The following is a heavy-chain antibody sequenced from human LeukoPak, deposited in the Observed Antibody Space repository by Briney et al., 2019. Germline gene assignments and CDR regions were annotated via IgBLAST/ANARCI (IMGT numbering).Heavy chain of an antibody. D-gene: IGHD1-26*01. Sequence: GAPVKVSCKASGYTFSGYYMHWVRQAPGQGLEWMGWLNPNSGGTNYAQKFQGRVTMTSDTSISTGYMELSSLRSEDTAVYYCARMRDLVGTSPLGYWGQGTLVTVSS. CDR3: ARMRDLVGTSPLGY. CDR2: LNPNSGGT. J-gene: IGHJ4*02. V-gene: IGHV1-2*02. CDR1: GYTFSGYY.